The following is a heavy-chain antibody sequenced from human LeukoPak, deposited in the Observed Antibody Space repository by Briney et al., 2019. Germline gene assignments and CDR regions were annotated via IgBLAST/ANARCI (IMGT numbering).Heavy chain of an antibody. CDR2: ISGSGGST. V-gene: IGHV3-23*01. CDR3: AKVPYSKVTKVMRLY. D-gene: IGHD4-11*01. CDR1: GFTFSSYC. Sequence: PGGSLRLSCAASGFTFSSYCMTWVRQAPGKGLEWVSAISGSGGSTYYADSVKGRFTISRDNSTNTLYLQMNSLRPEDTAVYYCAKVPYSKVTKVMRLYWGQGTLVTVSS. J-gene: IGHJ4*02.